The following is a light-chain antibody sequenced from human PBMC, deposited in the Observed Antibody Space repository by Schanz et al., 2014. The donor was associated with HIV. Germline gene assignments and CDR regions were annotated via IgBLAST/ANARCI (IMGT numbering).Light chain of an antibody. J-gene: IGLJ3*02. Sequence: QSALTQPPSASGSPGQSVTISCTGTSSDVGGYNYVSWYQQHPGKAPKLMIYEVSKRPSGVPDRFSGSILGNKAALTITGAQADDESDYYCMLYMGSGIWVFGGGTKLTVL. CDR1: SSDVGGYNY. V-gene: IGLV2-8*01. CDR3: MLYMGSGIWV. CDR2: EVS.